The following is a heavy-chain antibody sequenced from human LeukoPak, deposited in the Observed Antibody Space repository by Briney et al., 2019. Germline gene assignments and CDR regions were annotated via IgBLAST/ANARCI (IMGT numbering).Heavy chain of an antibody. CDR1: GFNFSIYW. CDR3: ARAGGYYYYYMDV. J-gene: IGHJ6*03. CDR2: INSDGSSA. Sequence: AGGSLRLSCAASGFNFSIYWMHWVRQAPGKGLVWVSRINSDGSSAIYADSVKGRFTFSRDNAKNMLYLQMDSLRAEDTAVYYCARAGGYYYYYMDVRGKGTRVTVSS. V-gene: IGHV3-74*01. D-gene: IGHD2-15*01.